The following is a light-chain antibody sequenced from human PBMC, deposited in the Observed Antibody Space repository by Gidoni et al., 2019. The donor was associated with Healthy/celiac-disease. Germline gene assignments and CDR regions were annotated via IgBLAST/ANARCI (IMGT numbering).Light chain of an antibody. CDR3: QQYGSSRRT. CDR1: QSVSSSY. J-gene: IGKJ1*01. Sequence: IVLTQSPGTLSLSPGERATLSCRASQSVSSSYLAWYQQKPGQAPRLLLYGASSRATGIPDRFSGSGSGTDFTLTISRLEPEDFAVYYCQQYGSSRRTFGQGTKVEIK. CDR2: GAS. V-gene: IGKV3-20*01.